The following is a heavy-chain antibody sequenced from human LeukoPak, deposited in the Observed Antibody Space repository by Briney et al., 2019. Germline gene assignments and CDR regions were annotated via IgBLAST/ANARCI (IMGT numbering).Heavy chain of an antibody. V-gene: IGHV3-53*01. D-gene: IGHD3-10*01. J-gene: IGHJ4*02. Sequence: TRGCLRLSCAASGFSVSANYMSWVRQAPGKGLEWVLVNYSSGMTAYADSVKGRFTISRDNSKNTLDLQMNSLSAEDTAVYYCARAPHGLWFGGGAFDYWGQGTLVTVSS. CDR2: NYSSGMT. CDR3: ARAPHGLWFGGGAFDY. CDR1: GFSVSANY.